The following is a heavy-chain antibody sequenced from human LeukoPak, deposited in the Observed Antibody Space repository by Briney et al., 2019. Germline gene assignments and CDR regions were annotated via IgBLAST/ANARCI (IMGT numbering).Heavy chain of an antibody. Sequence: ASVKVSCKASGYTFTGYYMHWVRQAPGQGLEWMGWISAYNGNTNYAQKLQGRVTMTTDTSTSTAYMELRSLRSDDTAVYYCARRYSSGWYFEDYWGQGTLVTVSS. CDR3: ARRYSSGWYFEDY. D-gene: IGHD6-19*01. J-gene: IGHJ4*02. CDR2: ISAYNGNT. CDR1: GYTFTGYY. V-gene: IGHV1-18*04.